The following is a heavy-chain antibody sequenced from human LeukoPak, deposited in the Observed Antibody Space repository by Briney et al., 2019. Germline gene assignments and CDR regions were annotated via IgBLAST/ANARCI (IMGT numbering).Heavy chain of an antibody. J-gene: IGHJ6*02. CDR3: TRGSSGFSYYSAMDV. CDR2: INSDGSSR. V-gene: IGHV3-74*01. D-gene: IGHD3-10*01. CDR1: GFTFNNYW. Sequence: RGSLRLSCAASGFTFNNYWMHWVRLVPGKGLVWVSRINSDGSSRHFADSVKGRFTISRENAKNTVYLQMNSLRGDDTAVYYCTRGSSGFSYYSAMDVWGQGTTVTVSS.